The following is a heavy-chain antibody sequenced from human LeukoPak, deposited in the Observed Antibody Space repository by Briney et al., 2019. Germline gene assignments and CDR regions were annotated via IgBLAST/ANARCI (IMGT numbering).Heavy chain of an antibody. J-gene: IGHJ4*02. CDR3: ARGGYDSSGYYRDFDY. CDR1: GGSFSGYY. CDR2: INHSGST. D-gene: IGHD3-22*01. V-gene: IGHV4-34*01. Sequence: SETLSLTCAVYGGSFSGYYWSWIRQPPGKGLEWIGEINHSGSTNYNPSLKSRVTISVDRSKNQFSLKLSSVTAADTAVYYCARGGYDSSGYYRDFDYWGQGTLVTVSS.